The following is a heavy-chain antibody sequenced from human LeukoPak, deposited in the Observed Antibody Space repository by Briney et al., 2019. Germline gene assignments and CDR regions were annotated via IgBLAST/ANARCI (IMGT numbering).Heavy chain of an antibody. CDR1: GFTFSSYA. D-gene: IGHD6-13*01. Sequence: PGRSLRLSCAASGFTFSSYAMHWVRQAPGKGLEWVAVISYDGSNKYYADSVKGRFTISRDNSKNTLYLQMNSQRAEDTAVYYCARDSSSNFDYWGQGTLVTVSS. J-gene: IGHJ4*02. V-gene: IGHV3-30*01. CDR2: ISYDGSNK. CDR3: ARDSSSNFDY.